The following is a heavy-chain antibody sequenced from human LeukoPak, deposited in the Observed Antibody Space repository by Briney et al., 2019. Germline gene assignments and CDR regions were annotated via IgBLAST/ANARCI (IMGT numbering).Heavy chain of an antibody. CDR2: VRTKGNGYAT. J-gene: IGHJ4*02. Sequence: GGSLRLSCAASGFTFSGSAIHWVRQASGKGLEWVDRVRTKGNGYATQYAAPVKGRFTISRDDSKNTAYLQMNSLKTEDTAVYFCSSYDNSGYYYRNYWGQGTLVTVSS. V-gene: IGHV3-73*01. CDR3: SSYDNSGYYYRNY. CDR1: GFTFSGSA. D-gene: IGHD3-22*01.